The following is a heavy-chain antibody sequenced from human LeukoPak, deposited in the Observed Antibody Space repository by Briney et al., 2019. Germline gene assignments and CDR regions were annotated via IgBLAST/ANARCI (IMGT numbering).Heavy chain of an antibody. CDR1: GFTFDDYA. V-gene: IGHV3-9*01. CDR3: ASLSRPYYFDY. CDR2: ISWNSGSI. Sequence: PGGSLGLSCAASGFTFDDYAMHWVRQAPGKGLEWVSGISWNSGSIGYADSVKGRFTISRDNAKNSLYLQMNSLRAEDTALYYCASLSRPYYFDYWGQGTLVTVSS. J-gene: IGHJ4*02.